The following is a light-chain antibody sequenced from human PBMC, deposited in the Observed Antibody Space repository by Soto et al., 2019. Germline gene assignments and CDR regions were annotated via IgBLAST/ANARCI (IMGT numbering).Light chain of an antibody. CDR1: QSVSSN. Sequence: EIVMTQSPATLSASPGERATLSCRASQSVSSNLAWYQQNPGQAPRLLIYGASTRATGIPARFSGSGSGTEFTLTISSLQSEGFAVYYCQQYNNWPETVGQGTKVEIK. CDR3: QQYNNWPET. V-gene: IGKV3-15*01. CDR2: GAS. J-gene: IGKJ1*01.